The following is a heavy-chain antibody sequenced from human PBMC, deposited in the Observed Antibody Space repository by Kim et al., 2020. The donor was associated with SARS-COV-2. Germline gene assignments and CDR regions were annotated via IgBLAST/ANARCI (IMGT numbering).Heavy chain of an antibody. CDR3: AKGAGLWFGELSVDY. V-gene: IGHV3-43*01. Sequence: DSVKGRFTISRDNSKNSLYLQMNSLRTEDTALYYCAKGAGLWFGELSVDYWGQGTLVTVSS. J-gene: IGHJ4*02. D-gene: IGHD3-10*01.